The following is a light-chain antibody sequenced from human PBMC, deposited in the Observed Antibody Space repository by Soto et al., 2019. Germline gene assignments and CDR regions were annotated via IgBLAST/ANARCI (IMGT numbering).Light chain of an antibody. CDR2: KAS. Sequence: IQVTQSPSTLSGSVGDRVTITWRASQTISSWLAWYQQKPGKAPKLLIYKASTLKSGVPSRFSGSGSGTEFTLTISSLQPDAFATYYCQHYNSYSEAFGQGT. CDR3: QHYNSYSEA. J-gene: IGKJ1*01. CDR1: QTISSW. V-gene: IGKV1-5*03.